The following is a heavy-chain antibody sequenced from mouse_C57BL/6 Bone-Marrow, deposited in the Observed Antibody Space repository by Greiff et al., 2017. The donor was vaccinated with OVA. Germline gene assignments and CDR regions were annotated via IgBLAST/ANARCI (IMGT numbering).Heavy chain of an antibody. CDR2: IDPEDGET. J-gene: IGHJ3*01. D-gene: IGHD3-2*02. Sequence: AQLQQSGAELVKPGASVKLSCTASGFNIKDYYMHWVKQRTEQGLEWIGRIDPEDGETKYAPKFQGKATITADKSSSTAYMQLSSLTSEDSAVYYCARSGDSDSWFAYWGQGTLVTVSA. V-gene: IGHV14-2*01. CDR1: GFNIKDYY. CDR3: ARSGDSDSWFAY.